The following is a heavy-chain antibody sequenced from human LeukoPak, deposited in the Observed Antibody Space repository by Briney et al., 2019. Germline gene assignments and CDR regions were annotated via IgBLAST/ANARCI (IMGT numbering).Heavy chain of an antibody. Sequence: ASVKVSCKASGYTFTGYFMHWVRQAPGQGLEWMGRINPNSGGTNYAQKFQGRVTMTRDTSISTAYMELSRLRSDDTAVYYCARWGSGYLYYFDYWGQGTLVTVSS. CDR2: INPNSGGT. CDR3: ARWGSGYLYYFDY. V-gene: IGHV1-2*06. D-gene: IGHD3-3*01. CDR1: GYTFTGYF. J-gene: IGHJ4*02.